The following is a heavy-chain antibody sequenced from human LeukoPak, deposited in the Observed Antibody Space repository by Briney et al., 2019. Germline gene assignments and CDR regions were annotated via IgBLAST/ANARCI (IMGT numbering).Heavy chain of an antibody. CDR2: LYGSATI. V-gene: IGHV4-4*07. CDR1: GGSISGYY. CDR3: AREARLASAAGLDV. J-gene: IGHJ6*02. Sequence: SETLSLTCNVFGGSISGYYWSWIRQPAGKGLEWIGRLYGSATIKYIPSLRSRLSLSGDTSKNQFSLKLSSVTAADTAVYYCAREARLASAAGLDVWGQGTMVTVS. D-gene: IGHD5-12*01.